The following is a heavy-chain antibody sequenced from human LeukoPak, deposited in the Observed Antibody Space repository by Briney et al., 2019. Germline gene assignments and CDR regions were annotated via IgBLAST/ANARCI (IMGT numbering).Heavy chain of an antibody. Sequence: GGSLRLSCAASGFTFYTYSMNWVRQAPGKGLEWVSSISSSSNYIYYADSVKGRFTISRNNAKNSLYLQMNSLRAEDTAVYYCAKAISYSRSWYYFDYWGQGTLVTVSS. J-gene: IGHJ4*02. D-gene: IGHD6-13*01. CDR3: AKAISYSRSWYYFDY. CDR1: GFTFYTYS. CDR2: ISSSSNYI. V-gene: IGHV3-21*04.